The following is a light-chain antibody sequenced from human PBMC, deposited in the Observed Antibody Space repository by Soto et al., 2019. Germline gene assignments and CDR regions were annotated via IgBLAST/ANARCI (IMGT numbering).Light chain of an antibody. Sequence: IVMTQSPSTLSVSPGERATLSCRAGQTIYSNVAWYQQRPGQAPRLLIYDASNRATGIPARFSGSGSGTDFTLTISSLEPEDFAVYYCQQRSNWPITFGQGTRLEIK. J-gene: IGKJ5*01. V-gene: IGKV3-11*01. CDR1: QTIYSN. CDR2: DAS. CDR3: QQRSNWPIT.